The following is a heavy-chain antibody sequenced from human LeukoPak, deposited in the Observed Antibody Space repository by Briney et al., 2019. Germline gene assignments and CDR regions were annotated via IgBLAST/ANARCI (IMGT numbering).Heavy chain of an antibody. CDR1: GASISSSSYS. CDR2: VYYSGET. V-gene: IGHV4-39*01. Sequence: SETLSLTCTVSGASISSSSYSWGWIRQPPGNGLEWTGGVYYSGETHYNPSLKSRVTISNDVSKNQFSLKLRSVAVADRAVYYCAKTGYGGNPFDSWGQGTQVTVSS. J-gene: IGHJ4*02. D-gene: IGHD4-23*01. CDR3: AKTGYGGNPFDS.